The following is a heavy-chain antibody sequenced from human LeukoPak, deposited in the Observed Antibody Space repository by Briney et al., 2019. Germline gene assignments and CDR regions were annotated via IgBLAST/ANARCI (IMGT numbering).Heavy chain of an antibody. CDR1: GGSISSGSYY. CDR2: IYTSGST. V-gene: IGHV4-61*02. D-gene: IGHD3-10*01. J-gene: IGHJ4*02. CDR3: ARVPTYYYGSGSYRRGPFDY. Sequence: SQTPSHTCTVSGGSISSGSYYWSWIRQPAGKGLEWIGRIYTSGSTNYNPSLKSRVTISVDTSKNQFSLKLSSVTAADTAVYYCARVPTYYYGSGSYRRGPFDYWGQGTLVTVSS.